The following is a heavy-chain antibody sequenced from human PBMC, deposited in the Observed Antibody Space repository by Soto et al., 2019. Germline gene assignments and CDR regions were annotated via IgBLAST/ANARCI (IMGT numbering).Heavy chain of an antibody. Sequence: GASVKVSCKASGYTFTSYYMHWVRQAPGQGLEWMGIINPSGGSTSYAQKFQGRVTMTRDTSTSTVYMELSSLRSEDTAVYYYARDVPTGTIVVVPAAMDYWGQGTLVTVSS. V-gene: IGHV1-46*03. CDR2: INPSGGST. J-gene: IGHJ4*02. D-gene: IGHD2-2*01. CDR1: GYTFTSYY. CDR3: ARDVPTGTIVVVPAAMDY.